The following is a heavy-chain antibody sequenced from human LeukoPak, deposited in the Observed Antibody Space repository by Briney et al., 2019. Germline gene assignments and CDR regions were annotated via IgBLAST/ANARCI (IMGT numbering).Heavy chain of an antibody. CDR3: ARRYQLLGFDY. CDR2: IYHSGST. J-gene: IGHJ4*02. CDR1: GYSISSGYY. V-gene: IGHV4-38-2*01. D-gene: IGHD2-2*01. Sequence: SETLSLTCAVSGYSISSGYYWGWIRQPPGKGLEWIGSIYHSGSTYYNPSLKSRVTISVDTSKNQFSLKLSSVTAADTAVYYCARRYQLLGFDYWGREPWSPSPQ.